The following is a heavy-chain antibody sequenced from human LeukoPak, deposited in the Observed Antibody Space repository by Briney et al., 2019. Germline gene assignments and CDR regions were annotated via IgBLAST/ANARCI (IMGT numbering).Heavy chain of an antibody. D-gene: IGHD1-26*01. CDR1: GFTFSSYW. J-gene: IGHJ4*02. Sequence: QTGGSLRLSCAASGFTFSSYWMNWVRQAPGKGLEWVAIIWPDGSEQVYADYVRGRVTLSRDNAKNSLYLQVSSLRGDDTAVYYCARGGSWSWDKWGEGTLVTVSS. CDR3: ARGGSWSWDK. V-gene: IGHV3-7*01. CDR2: IWPDGSEQ.